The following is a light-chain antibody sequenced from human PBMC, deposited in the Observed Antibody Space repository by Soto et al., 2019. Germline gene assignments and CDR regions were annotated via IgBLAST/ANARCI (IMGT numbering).Light chain of an antibody. CDR3: QQYGSSPAT. Sequence: EIVLTQSPGTLSLSPGERATLSCRASQSVSSSYLAWYQQKPGQAPRLLIYGASSRATGIPDRFSGSGSGTDFTLTISRLEPEDCAVDYCQQYGSSPATFGGGNKVEIK. V-gene: IGKV3-20*01. CDR2: GAS. J-gene: IGKJ4*01. CDR1: QSVSSSY.